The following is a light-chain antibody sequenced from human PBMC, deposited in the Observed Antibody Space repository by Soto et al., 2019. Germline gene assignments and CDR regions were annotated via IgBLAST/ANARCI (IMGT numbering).Light chain of an antibody. CDR1: QSVSSN. V-gene: IGKV3-15*01. Sequence: IVMAQSPATLSVSPGQRATLSCRASQSVSSNLAGYQEKPGQAPRLLIYGASTRATGIPARFSGSGSGTAFTLTISRVESEAFDVYYCQQYNNWRTFAEGTKVDI. CDR3: QQYNNWRT. CDR2: GAS. J-gene: IGKJ1*01.